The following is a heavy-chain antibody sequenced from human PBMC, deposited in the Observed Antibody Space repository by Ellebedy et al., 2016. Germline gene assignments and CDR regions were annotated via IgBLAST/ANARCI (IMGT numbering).Heavy chain of an antibody. J-gene: IGHJ5*02. V-gene: IGHV4-34*01. Sequence: SETLSLTXAVNGGPFSGDYWSWIRQPPGKGLEWIGEISHSGTTNYNPSLKSRVTISVDTSKNQFSLKLRSVTAADTAVYYCARHLGLYCSITNCYVNPWFDPWGQGTLVTVSS. CDR3: ARHLGLYCSITNCYVNPWFDP. CDR2: ISHSGTT. D-gene: IGHD2-2*01. CDR1: GGPFSGDY.